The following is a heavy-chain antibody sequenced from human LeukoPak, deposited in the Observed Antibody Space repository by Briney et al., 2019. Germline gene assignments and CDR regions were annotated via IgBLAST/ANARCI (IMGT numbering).Heavy chain of an antibody. J-gene: IGHJ4*02. D-gene: IGHD5-24*01. V-gene: IGHV1-69*04. CDR2: IIPILGIA. Sequence: SVKVSCKASGGTFSSYAISWVRQAPGQGLEWMGRIIPILGIANYAQKFQGRVTITADKSTSTAYMELSSLRSEDTAVYYCARDGYNYAGGDYWGQGTLVTVSS. CDR1: GGTFSSYA. CDR3: ARDGYNYAGGDY.